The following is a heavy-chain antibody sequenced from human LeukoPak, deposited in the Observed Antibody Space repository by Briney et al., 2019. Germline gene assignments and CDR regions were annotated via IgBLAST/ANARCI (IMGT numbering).Heavy chain of an antibody. D-gene: IGHD5-12*01. CDR1: GYSENFYG. J-gene: IGHJ4*02. CDR2: ISAQHGQT. CDR3: ASAYPGGVATIFGAFDY. Sequence: ASVKVSCKTSGYSENFYGITWVRQVAGQGLEWMGWISAQHGQTEYAPNSQDRVTMTTDTYTNTAYMELRSLRSDDTAVYYCASAYPGGVATIFGAFDYWGQGTLVTVSS. V-gene: IGHV1-18*01.